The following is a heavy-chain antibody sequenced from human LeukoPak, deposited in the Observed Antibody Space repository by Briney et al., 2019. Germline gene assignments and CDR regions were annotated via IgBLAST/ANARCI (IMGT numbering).Heavy chain of an antibody. Sequence: GASVKVSCKASGGIFSSYAISWVRQAPGQGLEWMGGIIPLFDTANYAQKFQDRVTITADESTSTAYMELSSLRSEDTAVYYCARGGYYDSSGLSGAEYFQHWGQGTLVTVSS. CDR3: ARGGYYDSSGLSGAEYFQH. CDR2: IIPLFDTA. V-gene: IGHV1-69*13. CDR1: GGIFSSYA. D-gene: IGHD3-22*01. J-gene: IGHJ1*01.